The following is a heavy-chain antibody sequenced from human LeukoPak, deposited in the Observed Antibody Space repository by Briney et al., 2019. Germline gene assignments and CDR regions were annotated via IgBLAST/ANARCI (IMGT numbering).Heavy chain of an antibody. V-gene: IGHV3-7*03. CDR3: TTVALGGRLDFDY. CDR1: GFTFSSYG. Sequence: PGGSLRLSCAASGFTFSSYGMHWVRQAPGKGLEWVANIKQDGSEKYYVDSVKGRFTISRDNAKNSLYLQMNSLKTEDTAVYYCTTVALGGRLDFDYWGQGTLVTVSS. CDR2: IKQDGSEK. D-gene: IGHD3-16*01. J-gene: IGHJ4*02.